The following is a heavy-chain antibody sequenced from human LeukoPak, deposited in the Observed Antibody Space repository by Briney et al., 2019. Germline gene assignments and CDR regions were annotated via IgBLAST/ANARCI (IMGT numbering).Heavy chain of an antibody. CDR2: INPNSGGT. CDR1: GYTFTGYY. CDR3: ARQYSSSWYYYYMDV. Sequence: ASVKVSCKASGYTFTGYYMHWVRQAPGQGLEWMGWINPNSGGTNYAQKFQGRVTTTRDTSISTAYMELSRLRSDDTAVYYCARQYSSSWYYYYMDVWGKGTTVTVSS. V-gene: IGHV1-2*02. D-gene: IGHD6-13*01. J-gene: IGHJ6*03.